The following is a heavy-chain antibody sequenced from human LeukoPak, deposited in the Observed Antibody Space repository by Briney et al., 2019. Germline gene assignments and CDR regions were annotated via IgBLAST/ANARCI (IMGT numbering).Heavy chain of an antibody. J-gene: IGHJ4*02. CDR2: IGSSSSYI. Sequence: PGGSLRLSCAASGLTFSSYSMNWVRQAPGKGLEWVSSIGSSSSYIYYADSVKGRFTISRDNAKNSLYLQMNSLRAEDTAVYYCARDYKRDSSGYYGYYFDYWGQGTLVTVSS. CDR3: ARDYKRDSSGYYGYYFDY. D-gene: IGHD3-22*01. V-gene: IGHV3-21*01. CDR1: GLTFSSYS.